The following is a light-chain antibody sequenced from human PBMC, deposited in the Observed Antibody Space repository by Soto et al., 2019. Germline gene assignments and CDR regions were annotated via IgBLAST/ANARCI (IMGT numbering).Light chain of an antibody. J-gene: IGLJ2*01. CDR3: AAWDNSLSAVV. CDR2: RNS. Sequence: QSVLTQPPSASGRPGQRVTMSCSGSRSNIGSNSVYWYQQLPGTAPKLLIYRNSQRPSGVPDRLSGSKSGSSDSLDISGLRSEDEADYYCAAWDNSLSAVVFGGGTKVTVL. V-gene: IGLV1-47*01. CDR1: RSNIGSNS.